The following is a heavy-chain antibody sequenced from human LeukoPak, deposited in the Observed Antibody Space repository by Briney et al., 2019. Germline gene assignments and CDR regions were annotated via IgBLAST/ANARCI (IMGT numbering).Heavy chain of an antibody. D-gene: IGHD6-19*01. V-gene: IGHV3-23*01. CDR2: ISGSGGST. Sequence: GGSLRLSCAASGFTFSSYSMNWVRQVPGKGLEWVSAISGSGGSTYYADSVKGRFTISRDNSKNTLYLQMNSLRAEDTAVYYCAKTISGRDDAFDIWGQGTMVTVSS. CDR1: GFTFSSYS. J-gene: IGHJ3*02. CDR3: AKTISGRDDAFDI.